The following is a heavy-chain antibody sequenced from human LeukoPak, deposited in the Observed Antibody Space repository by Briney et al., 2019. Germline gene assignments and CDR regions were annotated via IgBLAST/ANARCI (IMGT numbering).Heavy chain of an antibody. J-gene: IGHJ4*02. CDR2: IDWDDDK. V-gene: IGHV2-70*11. D-gene: IGHD6-25*01. CDR3: ARIPRPQYSSDDY. CDR1: GLSLRPSGMC. Sequence: SGPALVKPTQTLTLTYTFSGLSLRPSGMCVSWIRQPPGKALEWLARIDWDDDKYYSTSLKTRLTISKDTSKTQVVLTMTNMDPVDTATYYCARIPRPQYSSDDYWGQGTLVTVSS.